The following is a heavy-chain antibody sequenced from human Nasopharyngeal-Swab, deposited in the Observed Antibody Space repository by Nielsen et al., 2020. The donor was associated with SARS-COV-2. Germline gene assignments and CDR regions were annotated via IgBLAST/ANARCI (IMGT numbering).Heavy chain of an antibody. V-gene: IGHV4-39*01. Sequence: PGKGLEWIGSINYSGSTYYNPSLRNRVTISVDTSKKQFSLKLSSVTAADTAVYYCASYPLTFGGVWGSDAFDIWGQGTMVTVSS. J-gene: IGHJ3*02. D-gene: IGHD3-16*01. CDR3: ASYPLTFGGVWGSDAFDI. CDR2: INYSGST.